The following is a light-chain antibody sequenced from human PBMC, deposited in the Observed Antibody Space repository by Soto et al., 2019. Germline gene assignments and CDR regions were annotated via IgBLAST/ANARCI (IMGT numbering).Light chain of an antibody. V-gene: IGLV2-23*02. Sequence: QCVLTQSASVSGSPGQSITISCTGTSSDIGTYNLVSWYQQHPGKAPKLMIYEVSKRPSGVSDRFSGSKSGNTASLTISGLQAEDEADYYCCSYAGSSYVFGAGTKVTVL. CDR3: CSYAGSSYV. CDR2: EVS. J-gene: IGLJ1*01. CDR1: SSDIGTYNL.